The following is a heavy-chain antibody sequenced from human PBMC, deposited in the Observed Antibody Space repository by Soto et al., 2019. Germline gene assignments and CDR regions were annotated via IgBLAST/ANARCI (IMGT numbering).Heavy chain of an antibody. CDR3: ARGVPPRFDY. J-gene: IGHJ4*02. CDR1: GGSFSGYY. Sequence: SETLSLTCAVYGGSFSGYYWSWIRQPPGKGLEWIGEINHSGGTNYNPSLKSRVTISVDTSKNQFSLKLSSVTAADTAVYYCARGVPPRFDYWGQGTLVTVSS. V-gene: IGHV4-34*01. CDR2: INHSGGT.